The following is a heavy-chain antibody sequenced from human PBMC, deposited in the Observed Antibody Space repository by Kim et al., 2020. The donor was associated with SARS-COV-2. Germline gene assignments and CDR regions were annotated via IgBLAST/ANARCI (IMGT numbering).Heavy chain of an antibody. CDR2: MNPNSGNT. CDR1: GYTFTSYD. V-gene: IGHV1-8*01. J-gene: IGHJ4*02. D-gene: IGHD3-10*01. CDR3: ARFGGGWFGEPPLDY. Sequence: ASVKVSCKASGYTFTSYDINWVRQATGQGLEWMGWMNPNSGNTGYAQKFQGRVTMTSNTSLSTASMALLILRSEAPAVYYFARFGGGWFGEPPLDYWAQG.